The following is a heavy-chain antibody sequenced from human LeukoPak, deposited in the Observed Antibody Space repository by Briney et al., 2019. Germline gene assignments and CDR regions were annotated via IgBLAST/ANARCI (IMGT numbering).Heavy chain of an antibody. CDR1: GFTFSDYA. CDR2: IWYDGSNG. D-gene: IGHD5-18*01. Sequence: GGSLRLSCAASGFTFSDYAMHWVRQAPGKGLEWVAHIWYDGSNGKYADSVKGRFIISRDNSKNALYFQMNSLRAEDTAVYYCAKGIQPSDKNGFDMWGQGTMVTVSS. V-gene: IGHV3-33*06. CDR3: AKGIQPSDKNGFDM. J-gene: IGHJ3*02.